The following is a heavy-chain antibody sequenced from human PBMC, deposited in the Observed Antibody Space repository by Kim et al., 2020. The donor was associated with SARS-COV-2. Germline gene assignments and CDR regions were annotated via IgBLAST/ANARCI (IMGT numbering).Heavy chain of an antibody. CDR2: INHSGST. V-gene: IGHV4-34*01. CDR3: ARGAGDAWGWHY. CDR1: GGSFSGYY. Sequence: SETLSLTCAVYGGSFSGYYWSWIRQPPGKGLEWIGEINHSGSTNYNPSLKSRVTISVDTSKNQFSLKLSSVTAADTAVYYCARGAGDAWGWHYWGQGTLVTVSS. J-gene: IGHJ4*02. D-gene: IGHD7-27*01.